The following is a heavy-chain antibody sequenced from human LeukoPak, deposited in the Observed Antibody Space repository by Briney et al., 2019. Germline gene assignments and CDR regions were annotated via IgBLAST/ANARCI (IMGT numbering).Heavy chain of an antibody. D-gene: IGHD3-22*01. Sequence: SETLSLTCTVSGDSIRNYHWSWIRQPAGKGLEWVGRIYISGSTNYNPSLKSRVTISVDTSKNQFSLKLSSVTAADTAVYYCARRDDSSGYYYGSWDYWGQGTLVTVSS. V-gene: IGHV4-4*07. CDR2: IYISGST. J-gene: IGHJ4*02. CDR1: GDSIRNYH. CDR3: ARRDDSSGYYYGSWDY.